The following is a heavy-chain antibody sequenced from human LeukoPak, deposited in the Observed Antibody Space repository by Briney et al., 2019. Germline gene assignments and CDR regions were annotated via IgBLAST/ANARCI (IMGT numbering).Heavy chain of an antibody. J-gene: IGHJ4*02. D-gene: IGHD2-2*01. CDR3: ARLTGGGYCSSTSCPLDY. Sequence: ASVKVSCKASGYTFTGYYMHWVRQAPGQGLEWMGWINPNSGGTNYAQKFQGRVTITADESTSTAYMELSSLRSEDTAVYYCARLTGGGYCSSTSCPLDYWGQGTLVTVSS. CDR2: INPNSGGT. V-gene: IGHV1-2*02. CDR1: GYTFTGYY.